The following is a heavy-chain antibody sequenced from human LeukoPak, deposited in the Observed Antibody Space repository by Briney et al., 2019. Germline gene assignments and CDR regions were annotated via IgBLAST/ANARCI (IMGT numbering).Heavy chain of an antibody. CDR3: ARGGLSSGPRWFDP. CDR1: GGSFSGYY. CDR2: INHSGST. D-gene: IGHD3-22*01. V-gene: IGHV4-34*01. Sequence: PSETLSLTCAVYGGSFSGYYWSWIRQPPGKGLEWIGEINHSGSTNYNPSLKSRVTISVDTSKNQFSLKLSSVTAADTAVYYCARGGLSSGPRWFDPWGQGTLVTVSS. J-gene: IGHJ5*02.